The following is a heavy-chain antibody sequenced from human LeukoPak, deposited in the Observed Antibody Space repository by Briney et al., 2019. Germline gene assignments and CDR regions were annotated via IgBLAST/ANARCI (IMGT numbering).Heavy chain of an antibody. CDR2: INSDGSST. V-gene: IGHV3-74*01. CDR1: GFTFSSYW. Sequence: GGSLRLACAASGFTFSSYWMHWVRQAPGKGLVWVSRINSDGSSTSYADSVKGRFTISRDNAKNTLYLQMNSLRAEDTAVYYCARMRWLQSAHIDYWGQGTLVTVSS. J-gene: IGHJ4*02. D-gene: IGHD5-24*01. CDR3: ARMRWLQSAHIDY.